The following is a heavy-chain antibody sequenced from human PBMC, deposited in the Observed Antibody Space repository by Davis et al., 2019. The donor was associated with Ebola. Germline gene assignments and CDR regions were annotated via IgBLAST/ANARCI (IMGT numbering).Heavy chain of an antibody. Sequence: MPSETLSLTCTVSGGSISNSDFNYWGWIRQPPGKGLEWIGSIYYSGSTYYKPSLKSRITISVDTSKNQFSLMLTSVTAADTAVYYCARLGFLGGQFDFWGQGTLVTVSA. V-gene: IGHV4-39*01. D-gene: IGHD3-16*01. CDR2: IYYSGST. CDR1: GGSISNSDFNY. CDR3: ARLGFLGGQFDF. J-gene: IGHJ4*02.